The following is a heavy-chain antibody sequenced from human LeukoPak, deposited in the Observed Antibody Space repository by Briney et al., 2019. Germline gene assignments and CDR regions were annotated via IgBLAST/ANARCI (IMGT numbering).Heavy chain of an antibody. J-gene: IGHJ4*02. Sequence: PGGSLRLSCAASGFTFRSYAMNWVRQAPGKGLEWIGSIYYSGSTYYNPSLKSRVTISVDTSKNQFSLKLSSVTAADTAVYYCARLNAVYYFDYWGQGTLVNVSS. D-gene: IGHD2-8*01. CDR2: IYYSGST. CDR3: ARLNAVYYFDY. V-gene: IGHV4-39*01. CDR1: GFTFRSYA.